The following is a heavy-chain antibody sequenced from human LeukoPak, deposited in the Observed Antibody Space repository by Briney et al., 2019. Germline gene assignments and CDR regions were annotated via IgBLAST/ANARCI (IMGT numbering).Heavy chain of an antibody. J-gene: IGHJ4*02. CDR3: AKGRYSSTWCSDH. D-gene: IGHD6-13*01. CDR2: ISSSSSYT. CDR1: GFTFSDYY. V-gene: IGHV3-11*05. Sequence: GGSLRLSCAASGFTFSDYYMSWIRQAPGKGLEWVSYISSSSSYTNYADSVKGRFTISRDNAKNSLYLQMNSLRAEDTSVYYCAKGRYSSTWCSDHWGQGTLVTVSS.